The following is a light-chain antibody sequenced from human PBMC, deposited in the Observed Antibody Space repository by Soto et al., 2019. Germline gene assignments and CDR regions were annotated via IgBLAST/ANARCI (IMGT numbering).Light chain of an antibody. CDR2: GAS. CDR3: QQYDDSIT. Sequence: EIVLTQSPDTLSLSPGESATLSCRASQSVSSSYLAWYQQKPGRAPRLLIYGASNRAAGIPVRFSGSGSGTDFTLTISRLEPEDFAVFYCQQYDDSITFGQGTRLE. J-gene: IGKJ5*01. CDR1: QSVSSSY. V-gene: IGKV3-20*01.